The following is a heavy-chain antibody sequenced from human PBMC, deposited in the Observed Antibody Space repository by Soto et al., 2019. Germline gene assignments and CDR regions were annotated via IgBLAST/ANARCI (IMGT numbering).Heavy chain of an antibody. CDR2: MYPNNGQT. D-gene: IGHD3-16*01. CDR1: GDTFSNFD. CDR3: ATMIRGLIHWLDP. Sequence: ASVNVSCKASGDTFSNFDFNWVRQATGQGPEWMGWMYPNNGQTAYARTFQGRVTMTWNSSTSTAYMELSSLTSEDTAVYYCATMIRGLIHWLDPWGQGTLVTVSS. V-gene: IGHV1-8*01. J-gene: IGHJ5*02.